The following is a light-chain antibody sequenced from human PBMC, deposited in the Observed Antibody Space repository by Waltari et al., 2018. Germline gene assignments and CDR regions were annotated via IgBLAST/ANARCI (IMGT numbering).Light chain of an antibody. J-gene: IGLJ1*01. V-gene: IGLV2-23*02. CDR1: TSYVGNYDL. Sequence: QSALTQPASVSGTPGQSITIPCTGTTSYVGNYDLVSWYQHHPRKAPKLLICEVIKRPSGVSSRFSGSKSGSTASLIISGLQPDDEADYYCCSYAGRGTYVFGSGTKVTVL. CDR3: CSYAGRGTYV. CDR2: EVI.